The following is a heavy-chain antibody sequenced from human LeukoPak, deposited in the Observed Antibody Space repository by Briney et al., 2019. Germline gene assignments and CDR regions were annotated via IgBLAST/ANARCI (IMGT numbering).Heavy chain of an antibody. CDR2: ISSSSSYI. CDR1: GFTFSSYS. Sequence: PGGSLRLSCAASGFTFSSYSMNWVRQAPGKGLEWVSSISSSSSYIYYADSVKGRFTISRDNAKNSLYLQMNSLRAEDTAVYYCAREAPGDYYDSSGYVDYWGQGTLVTVSS. CDR3: AREAPGDYYDSSGYVDY. D-gene: IGHD3-22*01. V-gene: IGHV3-21*01. J-gene: IGHJ4*02.